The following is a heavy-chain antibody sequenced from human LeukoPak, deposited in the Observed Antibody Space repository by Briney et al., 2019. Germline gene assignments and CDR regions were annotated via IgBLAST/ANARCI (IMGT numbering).Heavy chain of an antibody. D-gene: IGHD3-3*01. CDR2: IYYSGST. V-gene: IGHV4-59*08. J-gene: IGHJ4*02. Sequence: SETLSLTCTVSGGSISSYYWSWIRQPPGKGLEWIGYIYYSGSTNYNPSLKSRVTISVDTSKNQFSLKLSSVTAADTAVYYCARLGRELTTTTGHFDYWGQGTLVTVSS. CDR3: ARLGRELTTTTGHFDY. CDR1: GGSISSYY.